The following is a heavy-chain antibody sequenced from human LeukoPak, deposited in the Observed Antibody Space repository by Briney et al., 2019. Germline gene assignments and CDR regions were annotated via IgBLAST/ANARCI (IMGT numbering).Heavy chain of an antibody. CDR1: GYTFTSYD. CDR2: MNPNSGNT. Sequence: GASVKVSCKASGYTFTSYDINWLRQATGQGLEWMGWMNPNSGNTGYAQKFQGRVTMTRNTSISTAYMELSSLRSEDTAVYYCARALNYDFWSGSYSEEIDYWGQGTPVTVSS. V-gene: IGHV1-8*01. D-gene: IGHD3-3*01. J-gene: IGHJ4*02. CDR3: ARALNYDFWSGSYSEEIDY.